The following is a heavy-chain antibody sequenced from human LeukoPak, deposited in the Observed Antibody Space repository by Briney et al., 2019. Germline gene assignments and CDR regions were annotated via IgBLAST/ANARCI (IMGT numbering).Heavy chain of an antibody. V-gene: IGHV3-74*01. D-gene: IGHD3-3*01. CDR1: GFTFSSYW. CDR3: ARGGGITIFGVVPDYYYYYMDV. Sequence: GGSLRLSCAASGFTFSSYWMHWVRQAPGKGLVWVSRINTDGSSTSYADSVKGRFTISRDNAKNTLYLQMNRLRAEDTAVYYCARGGGITIFGVVPDYYYYYMDVWGKGTTVTVSS. CDR2: INTDGSST. J-gene: IGHJ6*03.